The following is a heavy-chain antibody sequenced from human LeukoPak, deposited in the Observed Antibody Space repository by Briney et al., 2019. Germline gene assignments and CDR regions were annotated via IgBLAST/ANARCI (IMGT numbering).Heavy chain of an antibody. CDR3: ATYYYGSSGQMRGDYFDY. D-gene: IGHD3-22*01. CDR2: IKHSGST. V-gene: IGHV4-34*01. J-gene: IGHJ4*02. Sequence: SETLSLTCAVYGGSFSGYYWSWIRQPPGKGLEWIGEIKHSGSTNYNPSLKSRVTISVDTSKNQFSLKLSSVTAADTAVYYCATYYYGSSGQMRGDYFDYWGQGTLVTVSS. CDR1: GGSFSGYY.